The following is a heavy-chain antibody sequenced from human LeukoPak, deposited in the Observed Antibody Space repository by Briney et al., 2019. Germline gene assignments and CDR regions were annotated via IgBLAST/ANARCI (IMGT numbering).Heavy chain of an antibody. CDR3: ARDPLYCSSTSCP. V-gene: IGHV3-30-3*01. Sequence: GGSLRLFCAASGFTFSSYAMHWVRQAPGKGLEWVAVISYDGSNKYYADSVKGRFTISRDNSKNTLYLQMNSLRAEDTAVYYCARDPLYCSSTSCPWGQGTLVTVSS. D-gene: IGHD2-2*01. J-gene: IGHJ5*02. CDR2: ISYDGSNK. CDR1: GFTFSSYA.